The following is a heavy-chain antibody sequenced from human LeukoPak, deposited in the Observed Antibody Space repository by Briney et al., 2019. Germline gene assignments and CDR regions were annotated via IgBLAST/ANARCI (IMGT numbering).Heavy chain of an antibody. CDR2: IKSKTDGGTT. J-gene: IGHJ6*02. V-gene: IGHV3-15*01. D-gene: IGHD3-10*01. CDR3: TTETEELLYNYYGMDV. CDR1: GFTFSNAW. Sequence: PGGSLRLSCAASGFTFSNAWMSWVRQAPGKGLEWVGRIKSKTDGGTTDYAAPVKGRFTISRDDSKNTLYLQMNSLKTEDTAVYYCTTETEELLYNYYGMDVWGQGTTVTVSS.